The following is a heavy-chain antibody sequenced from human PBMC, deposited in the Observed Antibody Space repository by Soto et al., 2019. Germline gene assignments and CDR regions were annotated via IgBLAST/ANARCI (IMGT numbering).Heavy chain of an antibody. D-gene: IGHD2-15*01. CDR2: IYWDDDK. Sequence: SGPTLVNPTQTLTLTCTLSGFSLSTSGVGVGWIRQPPGKALVLLALIYWDDDKRYSPSLKSRLTIIKDTSKNQVVLTMANMDPVDTATYYCAHDRQSYCSGGSCYSFDPWGQGTLVTVSS. J-gene: IGHJ5*02. CDR3: AHDRQSYCSGGSCYSFDP. CDR1: GFSLSTSGVG. V-gene: IGHV2-5*02.